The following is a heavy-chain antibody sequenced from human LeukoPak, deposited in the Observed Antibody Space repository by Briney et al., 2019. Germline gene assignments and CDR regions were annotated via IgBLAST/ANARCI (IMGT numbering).Heavy chain of an antibody. CDR3: ARVPSYYYYYMDV. CDR2: ISAYSGNT. V-gene: IGHV1-18*01. Sequence: ASVKVSCKASGYSFTSYGISWVRQAPGQGLEWMGWISAYSGNTNYAQKLQGRVTMTTDTSTSTAYMKPTSLRSDDTAVYYCARVPSYYYYYMDVWGKGTTVTVSS. CDR1: GYSFTSYG. J-gene: IGHJ6*03.